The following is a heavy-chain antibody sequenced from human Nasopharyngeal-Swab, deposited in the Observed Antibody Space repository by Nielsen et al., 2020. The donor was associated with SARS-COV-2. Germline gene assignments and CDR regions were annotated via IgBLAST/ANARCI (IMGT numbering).Heavy chain of an antibody. CDR3: AVLYSSSSGYFDY. D-gene: IGHD6-6*01. V-gene: IGHV1-69*04. CDR2: IIPILGIA. J-gene: IGHJ4*02. Sequence: SVKVSCKASGYTFTSYDINWVRQATGQGLEWMGRIIPILGIANYAQKFQGRVTITADKSTGTAYMELSSLRSEDTAVYYCAVLYSSSSGYFDYWGQGTLVTVSS. CDR1: GYTFTSYD.